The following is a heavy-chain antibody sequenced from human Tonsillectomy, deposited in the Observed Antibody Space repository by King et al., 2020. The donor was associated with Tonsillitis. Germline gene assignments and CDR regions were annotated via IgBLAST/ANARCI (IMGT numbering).Heavy chain of an antibody. CDR1: GCSISSSSYY. V-gene: IGHV4-39*01. J-gene: IGHJ4*02. CDR2: IYYIGST. CDR3: ARRSGSYYGLDY. Sequence: LQLQESGPGLVKPSETLSLTCTVSGCSISSSSYYWGCIRQPPGKGLEWIGSIYYIGSTYYNPSLKSRVTISLDTSKNQFSLKLSSVTAADTAVYYCARRSGSYYGLDYWGQGTLVTVSS. D-gene: IGHD1-26*01.